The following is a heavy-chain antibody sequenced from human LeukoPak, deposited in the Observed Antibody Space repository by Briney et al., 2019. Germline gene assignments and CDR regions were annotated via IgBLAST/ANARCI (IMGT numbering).Heavy chain of an antibody. CDR2: INPNSGGT. D-gene: IGHD2-21*02. CDR1: GYTFTGYY. V-gene: IGHV1-2*02. Sequence: ASVKVSCKASGYTFTGYYMHWVRQAPGQGLEWMGWINPNSGGTNYAHKFEGRVTMTRDTSISTAYMEVSRLRADDTAVYYCARVSDSTAYYYYYMDVWGKGTTVTVSS. J-gene: IGHJ6*03. CDR3: ARVSDSTAYYYYYMDV.